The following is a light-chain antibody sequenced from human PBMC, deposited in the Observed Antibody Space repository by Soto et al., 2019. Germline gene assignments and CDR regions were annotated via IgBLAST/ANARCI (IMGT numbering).Light chain of an antibody. Sequence: EIVMTQSPATLSVSPGERATLSCRASQSVSSNLAWYQQKPGQASSLLIYGASTRAPGIPARFSGSGSGTEFTLTISSLQSEDFAVCYCQQYNNWPRTFGRGTKVEIK. CDR2: GAS. J-gene: IGKJ1*01. CDR3: QQYNNWPRT. V-gene: IGKV3-15*01. CDR1: QSVSSN.